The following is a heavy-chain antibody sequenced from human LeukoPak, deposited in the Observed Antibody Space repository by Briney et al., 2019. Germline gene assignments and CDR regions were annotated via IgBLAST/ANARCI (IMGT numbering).Heavy chain of an antibody. CDR1: GFTFSSYA. Sequence: PGGSLRLSCAASGFTFSSYAMSWVRQAPGKGLEWVSTSGSGGITYYADSVKGRFAISRDNSKNTLYLQMNSLRVEDTAVYYCARARAGIQAGFDYWGQGTLVTVSS. CDR3: ARARAGIQAGFDY. D-gene: IGHD1-1*01. V-gene: IGHV3-23*01. CDR2: SGSGGIT. J-gene: IGHJ4*02.